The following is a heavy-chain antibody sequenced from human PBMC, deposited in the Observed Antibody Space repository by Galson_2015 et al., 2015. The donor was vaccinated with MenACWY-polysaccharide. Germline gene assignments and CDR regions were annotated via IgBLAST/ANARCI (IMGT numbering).Heavy chain of an antibody. V-gene: IGHV3-11*01. D-gene: IGHD3-22*01. J-gene: IGHJ6*02. Sequence: SLRLSCAASGFTFSDYYMSWIRQAPGKGLEWVSYISSSGSTIYYADSVKGRFTISRDNAKNSLYLQMNSLRAEDTAVYYCAIYGGDSSGYPYYYYGMDVWGQGTTVTVSS. CDR3: AIYGGDSSGYPYYYYGMDV. CDR2: ISSSGSTI. CDR1: GFTFSDYY.